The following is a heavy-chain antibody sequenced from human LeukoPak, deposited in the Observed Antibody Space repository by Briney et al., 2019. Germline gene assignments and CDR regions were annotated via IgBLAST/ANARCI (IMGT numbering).Heavy chain of an antibody. J-gene: IGHJ4*02. CDR1: GGSISSSGYY. CDR3: ARAPISMTTVNWGYCFDY. D-gene: IGHD4-17*01. Sequence: PSETLSPTCTVSGGSISSSGYYWSWIRQPAGKGLEWIGRIYTSGSTNYNPSLKSRVTISVDTSKNQFSLRLSSVTAADTAVYYCARAPISMTTVNWGYCFDYWGQGTLVTVSS. V-gene: IGHV4-61*02. CDR2: IYTSGST.